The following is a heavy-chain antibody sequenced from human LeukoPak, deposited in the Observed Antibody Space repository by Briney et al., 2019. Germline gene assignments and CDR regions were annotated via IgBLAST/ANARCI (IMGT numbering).Heavy chain of an antibody. CDR2: IYYSGST. J-gene: IGHJ5*02. V-gene: IGHV4-39*07. CDR1: GGSISSNSYY. Sequence: SETLSLTCAVSGGSISSNSYYWGWIRQPPGKGLEWIGSIYYSGSTYYNPSLKSRVTISVDTSKNQFSLKLSSVTAADTAVYYCAREEITMVRGVINWFDPWGQGTLVTVSS. D-gene: IGHD3-10*01. CDR3: AREEITMVRGVINWFDP.